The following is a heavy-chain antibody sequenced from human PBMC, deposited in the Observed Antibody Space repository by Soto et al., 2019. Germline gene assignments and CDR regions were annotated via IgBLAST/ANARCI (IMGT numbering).Heavy chain of an antibody. V-gene: IGHV1-69*02. CDR3: ARGPEYCGYDQGDY. J-gene: IGHJ4*02. CDR2: IIPILGIA. Sequence: ASVKVSCKASGGTFSSYTISWVRQAPGQGLEWMGRIIPILGIANYAQKFQGRVTITADKSTSTAYMELSSLRSEDTAVYYCARGPEYCGYDQGDYWGQGTLVTVSS. D-gene: IGHD5-12*01. CDR1: GGTFSSYT.